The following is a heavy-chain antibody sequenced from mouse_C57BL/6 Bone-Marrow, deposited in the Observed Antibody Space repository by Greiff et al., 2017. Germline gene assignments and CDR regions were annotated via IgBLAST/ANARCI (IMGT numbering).Heavy chain of an antibody. V-gene: IGHV14-4*01. CDR2: ISPEYGDT. J-gene: IGHJ4*01. Sequence: VQLQQSGAELVRPGASVKLSCTASGFNFNDDCMHWVKQTPEQGLEWVGWISPEYGDTEYASKFKGKATITADTSSNTAYLQLSSLTSEDTAVDYCTRLSIAMDYWGQGTSVTVSS. D-gene: IGHD2-3*01. CDR3: TRLSIAMDY. CDR1: GFNFNDDC.